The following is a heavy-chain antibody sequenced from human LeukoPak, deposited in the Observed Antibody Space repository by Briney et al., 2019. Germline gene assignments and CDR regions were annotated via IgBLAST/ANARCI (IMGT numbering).Heavy chain of an antibody. CDR1: GFTFSSYG. CDR2: ISYDGSNK. CDR3: AKNGDSDFDY. Sequence: PGGSLRLSCVASGFTFSSYGMHWVRQAPGKGLEWVAVISYDGSNKYYADSVKGRFTISRDNSKNTLYLQMNSLRAEDTAVYYCAKNGDSDFDYWGQGTLVTVSS. D-gene: IGHD3-10*01. J-gene: IGHJ4*02. V-gene: IGHV3-30*18.